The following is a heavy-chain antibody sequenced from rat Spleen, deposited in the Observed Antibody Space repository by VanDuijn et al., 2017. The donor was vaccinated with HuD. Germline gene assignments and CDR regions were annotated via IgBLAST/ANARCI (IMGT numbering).Heavy chain of an antibody. J-gene: IGHJ2*01. CDR2: IIYDGSST. Sequence: EVQLVESGGGLVQPGRSLKFSCAASGFTFSDYAMAWVRQAPKKGLEWVATIIYDGSSTYYRDSVKGRFTISRDNAKSTLYLQMDSLRSEDTATYYCARHVVPYYFDYWGQGVMVTVSS. V-gene: IGHV5-17*01. D-gene: IGHD1-1*01. CDR3: ARHVVPYYFDY. CDR1: GFTFSDYA.